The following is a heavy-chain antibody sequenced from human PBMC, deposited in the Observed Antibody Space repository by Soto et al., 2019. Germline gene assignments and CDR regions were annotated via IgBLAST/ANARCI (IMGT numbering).Heavy chain of an antibody. Sequence: ASVKVSCKASGYTFTSYGINWVRQATGQGLEWMGWMNPNSGNTDYAQKFQGRVTMTRNTPISTAYMELSSLRSEDTAVYYCARDYSSGYGMDVWGQGTTVTVSS. CDR1: GYTFTSYG. J-gene: IGHJ6*02. CDR2: MNPNSGNT. D-gene: IGHD6-19*01. V-gene: IGHV1-8*01. CDR3: ARDYSSGYGMDV.